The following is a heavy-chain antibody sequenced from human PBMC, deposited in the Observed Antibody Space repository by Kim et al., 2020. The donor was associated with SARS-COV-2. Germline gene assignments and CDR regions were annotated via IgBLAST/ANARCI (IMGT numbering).Heavy chain of an antibody. Sequence: SETLSLTCAVYGGSFSGYYWSWIRQPPGQGLEWIGEINHSGSTNYNPSLKSRVTISVDTTKNQFSLKLSSVTAADTAVYYCARSPDSSGYYDYWGQGTLVTVSS. CDR3: ARSPDSSGYYDY. CDR2: INHSGST. V-gene: IGHV4-34*01. D-gene: IGHD3-22*01. J-gene: IGHJ4*02. CDR1: GGSFSGYY.